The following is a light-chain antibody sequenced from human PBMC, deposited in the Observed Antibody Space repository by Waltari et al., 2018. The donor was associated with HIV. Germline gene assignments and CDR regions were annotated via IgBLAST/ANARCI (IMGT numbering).Light chain of an antibody. CDR3: AAWDDSLNAWV. Sequence: QSVVTQPPSASGTPGQRVTISCSGSSSNIGSNTINWFQQLPGTAPKLLIYNNKLRPSVVPDRFSGSKSGTSASLAISGLQSDDEADFYCAAWDDSLNAWVFGGGTKLTVL. J-gene: IGLJ3*02. CDR2: NNK. V-gene: IGLV1-44*01. CDR1: SSNIGSNT.